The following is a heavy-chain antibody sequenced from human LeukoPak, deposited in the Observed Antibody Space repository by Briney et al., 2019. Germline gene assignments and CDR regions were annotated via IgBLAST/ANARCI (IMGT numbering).Heavy chain of an antibody. CDR3: ARRRIATYYYYGMDV. CDR2: ISSSSIYI. J-gene: IGHJ6*02. V-gene: IGHV3-21*01. CDR1: GFTFSSYS. Sequence: PGGSLRLSCAASGFTFSSYSIHWVRQAPGKGLEWVSSISSSSIYIYYADSVKGRFTISRDNAKNTLYLQMNSLRAEDTAVYYCARRRIATYYYYGMDVWGQGTTVTVSS. D-gene: IGHD6-6*01.